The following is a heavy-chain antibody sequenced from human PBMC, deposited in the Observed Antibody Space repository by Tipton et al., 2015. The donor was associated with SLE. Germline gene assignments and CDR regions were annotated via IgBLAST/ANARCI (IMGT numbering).Heavy chain of an antibody. J-gene: IGHJ4*02. CDR3: ATRLLDIVVVPAAIGGMNY. D-gene: IGHD2-2*02. V-gene: IGHV1-2*02. CDR1: GYTFTGYY. Sequence: QRVQSGAEVKKPGASVKVSCKASGYTFTGYYMHWVRQAPGQGLEWMGWINPNSGGTNYAQKFQGRVTMTRDTSISTAYMELSRLRSDDTAVYYCATRLLDIVVVPAAIGGMNYWGQGTLVTVSS. CDR2: INPNSGGT.